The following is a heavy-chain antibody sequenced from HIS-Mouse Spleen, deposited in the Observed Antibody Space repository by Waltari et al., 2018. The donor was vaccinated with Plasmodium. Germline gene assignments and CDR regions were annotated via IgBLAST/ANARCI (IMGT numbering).Heavy chain of an antibody. CDR3: ARRGGSYYYFDY. CDR2: VYYRGRT. V-gene: IGHV4-39*01. CDR1: GGSISSSRYY. D-gene: IGHD1-26*01. Sequence: QLQLQESGPGLVKPSETLSLTCHVSGGSISSSRYYWGWIRQPPGKGPEGIGSVYYRGRTYYNPSLKSRVTISVDTSKNQFSLKLSSVTAADTAVYYCARRGGSYYYFDYWGQGTLVTVSS. J-gene: IGHJ4*02.